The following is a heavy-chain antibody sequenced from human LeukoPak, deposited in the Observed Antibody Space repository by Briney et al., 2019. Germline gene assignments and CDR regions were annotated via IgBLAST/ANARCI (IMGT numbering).Heavy chain of an antibody. D-gene: IGHD5-24*01. CDR1: GGSISSYY. V-gene: IGHV4-59*01. Sequence: SETLSLTCTVSGGSISSYYWSWIRQPPGKGLEWIGYIYYGGSTNYNPSLKSRVTISVDTSKNQFSLKLSSVTAADTAVYYCARGNVEMATILVYWGQGTLVTVSS. CDR3: ARGNVEMATILVY. J-gene: IGHJ4*02. CDR2: IYYGGST.